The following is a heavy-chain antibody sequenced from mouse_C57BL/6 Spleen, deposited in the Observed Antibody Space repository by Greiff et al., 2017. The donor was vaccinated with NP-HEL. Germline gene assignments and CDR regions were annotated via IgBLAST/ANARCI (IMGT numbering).Heavy chain of an antibody. D-gene: IGHD4-1*01. V-gene: IGHV1-69*01. CDR3: ARSWDVYFDY. CDR1: GYTFTSYW. J-gene: IGHJ2*01. CDR2: IDPSDSYT. Sequence: QVQLQQPGAELVMPGASVKLSCKASGYTFTSYWMHWVKQRPGQGLEWIGEIDPSDSYTNYNQKFKDKATLTVDKSSSTAYMQLSSLTSEDSAVYYCARSWDVYFDYWGQGTTLTVSS.